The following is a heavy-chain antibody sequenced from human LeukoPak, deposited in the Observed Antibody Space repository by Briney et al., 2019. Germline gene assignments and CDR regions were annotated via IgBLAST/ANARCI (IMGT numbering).Heavy chain of an antibody. CDR3: ARESITTGSGFDP. D-gene: IGHD3-22*01. J-gene: IGHJ5*02. CDR1: GGSISSGSYY. Sequence: PSETLSLTCTVSGGSISSGSYYWSWIRQPAGKGLEWIGRIYTSGSTNYNPSLKSRVTISVDTSKNQFSLKLSSVTAADTAVYYCARESITTGSGFDPWGQGTLVTVSS. CDR2: IYTSGST. V-gene: IGHV4-61*02.